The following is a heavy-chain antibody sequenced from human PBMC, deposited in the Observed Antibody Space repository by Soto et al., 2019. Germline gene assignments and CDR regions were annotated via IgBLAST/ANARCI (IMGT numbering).Heavy chain of an antibody. D-gene: IGHD4-4*01. CDR1: GGSITNNNSY. CDR2: IHYSGST. J-gene: IGHJ6*02. V-gene: IGHV4-39*01. Sequence: SETLSLTCTVSGGSITNNNSYWGWIRQPPGKGLEWIGSIHYSGSTYYNPSLKSRVTVSVDTSKNQFSLKLSSVTAADTALYYCTVRSGSNWYYFYYGMDVWGQGTTVTVSS. CDR3: TVRSGSNWYYFYYGMDV.